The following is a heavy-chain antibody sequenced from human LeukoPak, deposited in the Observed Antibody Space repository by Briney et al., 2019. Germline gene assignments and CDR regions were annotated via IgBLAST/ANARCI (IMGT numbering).Heavy chain of an antibody. V-gene: IGHV1-69*05. CDR3: ARDAEGGYSYGYSLNY. D-gene: IGHD5-18*01. CDR2: IIPIFGTA. CDR1: GGTFGSYA. J-gene: IGHJ4*02. Sequence: SVKVSCKASGGTFGSYAISWVRQAPGQGLEWMGRIIPIFGTANYAQKFQGRVTITTDESTSTAYMELSSLRSEDTAVYYCARDAEGGYSYGYSLNYWGQGTLVTVSS.